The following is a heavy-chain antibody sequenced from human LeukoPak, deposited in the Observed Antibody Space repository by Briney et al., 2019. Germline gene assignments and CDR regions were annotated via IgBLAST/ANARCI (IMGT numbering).Heavy chain of an antibody. Sequence: ASVKVSCKASGYTFAAYYIHWVRQAPGQGLEWVGWIRPSAGGTNYARKFQGRVTMTRDTSISTAYMELSRLGSDDTAVYYCARDGGFDYWGQGTLVTVSS. CDR1: GYTFAAYY. V-gene: IGHV1-2*02. CDR3: ARDGGFDY. D-gene: IGHD3-16*01. CDR2: IRPSAGGT. J-gene: IGHJ4*02.